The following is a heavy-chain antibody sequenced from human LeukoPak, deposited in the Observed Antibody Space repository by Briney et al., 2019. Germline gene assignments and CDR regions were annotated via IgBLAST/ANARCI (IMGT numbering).Heavy chain of an antibody. Sequence: GGSLRLSCAASGFTFSSYGMHWVRQAPGKGLEWVVFIQFDGSNKYYADSVKGRFTISRDNSKNMLYLQMNSLRAEDTAVYYCASGKGQWNDYYMDVWGKGTTVTVSS. D-gene: IGHD1-1*01. J-gene: IGHJ6*03. CDR3: ASGKGQWNDYYMDV. CDR2: IQFDGSNK. CDR1: GFTFSSYG. V-gene: IGHV3-30*02.